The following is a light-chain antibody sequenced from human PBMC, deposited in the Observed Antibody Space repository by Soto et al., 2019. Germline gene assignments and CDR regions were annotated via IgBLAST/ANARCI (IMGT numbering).Light chain of an antibody. CDR1: QGIANY. V-gene: IGKV1-27*01. CDR2: ASS. J-gene: IGKJ4*01. CDR3: QKCDTAPIT. Sequence: DIQMTQSPSSLSASVGDRVTITCRASQGIANYLAWFQQKPGKVPKLLIYASSTLQPGVPSRFSGRGFGTDVTLAISSLQPEDVATYYCQKCDTAPITFGGGTKVEIK.